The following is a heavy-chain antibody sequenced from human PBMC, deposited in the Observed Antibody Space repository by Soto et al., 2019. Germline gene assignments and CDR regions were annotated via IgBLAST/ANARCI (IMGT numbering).Heavy chain of an antibody. CDR2: INHSGST. D-gene: IGHD3-10*01. CDR3: AREALWSSGSYYRVWSYFDY. J-gene: IGHJ4*02. CDR1: GGSFSGYY. V-gene: IGHV4-34*01. Sequence: QVQLQQWGAGLLKPSETLSLTCAVYGGSFSGYYWSWIRQPPGKGLEWIGEINHSGSTNYNPSLKSRVTISVDTSKNQFSLKLSSVTAADTAVYYCAREALWSSGSYYRVWSYFDYWGQGTLVTVSS.